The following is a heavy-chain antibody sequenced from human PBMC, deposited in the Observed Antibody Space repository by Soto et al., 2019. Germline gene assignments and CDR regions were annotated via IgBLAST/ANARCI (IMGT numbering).Heavy chain of an antibody. J-gene: IGHJ6*02. Sequence: GGSLRLSCAASGFTFSDYYMIWIRQAPGKGLEWVSYISSSSSYTNYADSVKGRFTISRDNAKNSLYLQMNSLRAEDTAVYYCARSPYYDILTGYALYGMDVWGQGTTVTVSS. CDR3: ARSPYYDILTGYALYGMDV. CDR2: ISSSSSYT. V-gene: IGHV3-11*06. D-gene: IGHD3-9*01. CDR1: GFTFSDYY.